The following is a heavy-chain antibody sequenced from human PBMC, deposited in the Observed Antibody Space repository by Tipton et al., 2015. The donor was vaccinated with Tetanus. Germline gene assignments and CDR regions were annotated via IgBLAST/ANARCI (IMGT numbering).Heavy chain of an antibody. D-gene: IGHD1-7*01. V-gene: IGHV3-53*01. CDR1: GFTFSSYG. CDR2: IYSGGST. Sequence: SLRLSCAASGFTFSSYGMHWVRQAPGKGLEWVSVIYSGGSTYYADSVKGRFTISRDNSKNTLYLQMNSLRAEDTAVYYCARGSTGTTHIDYWGQGTLVTVSS. J-gene: IGHJ4*02. CDR3: ARGSTGTTHIDY.